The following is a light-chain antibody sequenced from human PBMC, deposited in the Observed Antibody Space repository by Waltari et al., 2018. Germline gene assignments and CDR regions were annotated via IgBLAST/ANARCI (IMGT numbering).Light chain of an antibody. V-gene: IGKV1-5*03. CDR2: QAS. CDR3: QQYHVYPYT. CDR1: QNIGTW. J-gene: IGKJ2*01. Sequence: DIQMTQSPSTLSAAVGDRVTITCRAHQNIGTWLAWYQQKPGKAPNLLIYQASTLETGVPSRFSGSGSGTEFTLTISSLQPDDFATFYCQQYHVYPYTFGQGTKLEIK.